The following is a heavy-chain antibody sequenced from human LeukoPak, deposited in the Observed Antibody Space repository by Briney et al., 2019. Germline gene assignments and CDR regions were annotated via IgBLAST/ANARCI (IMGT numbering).Heavy chain of an antibody. CDR1: GFTVSSNY. V-gene: IGHV3-66*01. J-gene: IGHJ4*02. Sequence: GGSLRLSCAASGFTVSSNYMSWVRQAPGKGLEWVSVIYSGGSTYYADSVKGRFTISRDNSKNTLYLQMNSLRAEDTAVYHCARDRPYSTDDYWGQGTLVTVSS. D-gene: IGHD6-13*01. CDR3: ARDRPYSTDDY. CDR2: IYSGGST.